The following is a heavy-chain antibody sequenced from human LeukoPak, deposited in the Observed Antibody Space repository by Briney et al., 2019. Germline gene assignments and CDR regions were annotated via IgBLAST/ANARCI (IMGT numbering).Heavy chain of an antibody. CDR2: ISYDGIIK. D-gene: IGHD3-10*01. CDR3: ARDSTYYYDSGSSGPHYFDY. Sequence: GGSLRLSCAASGFTLNTNDMNWVRQAPGKGPEWVAVISYDGIIKYYADSVKGRFTISRDNSKNTVYLQMNSLRAEDTAVYYCARDSTYYYDSGSSGPHYFDYWGQGTLVTVSS. CDR1: GFTLNTND. V-gene: IGHV3-30*16. J-gene: IGHJ4*02.